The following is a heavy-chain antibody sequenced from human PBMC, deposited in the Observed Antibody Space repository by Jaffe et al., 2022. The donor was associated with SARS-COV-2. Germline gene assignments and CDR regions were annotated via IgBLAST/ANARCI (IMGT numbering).Heavy chain of an antibody. J-gene: IGHJ6*02. V-gene: IGHV3-9*01. CDR3: AKDMGNQQLVRHYYYYGMDV. CDR2: ISWNSGSI. Sequence: EVQLVESGGGLVQPGRSLRLSCAASGFTFDDYAMHWVRQAPGKGLEWVSGISWNSGSIGYADSVKGRFTISRDNAKNSLYLQMNSLRAEDTALYYCAKDMGNQQLVRHYYYYGMDVWGQGTTVTVSS. D-gene: IGHD6-13*01. CDR1: GFTFDDYA.